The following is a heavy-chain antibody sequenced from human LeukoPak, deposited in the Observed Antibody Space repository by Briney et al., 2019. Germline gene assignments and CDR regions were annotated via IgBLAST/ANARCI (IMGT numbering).Heavy chain of an antibody. CDR3: STVRGGGYNVGDY. CDR2: FDPEDGET. Sequence: GASVKVSCKASGYTFTGYYMHWVRQAPGKGLEWMGGFDPEDGETIYAQKFQGRVTMTEDTSTDTAYMELSSLRSEDTAVYYCSTVRGGGYNVGDYWGQGTLVTVSS. D-gene: IGHD5-24*01. CDR1: GYTFTGYY. V-gene: IGHV1-24*01. J-gene: IGHJ4*02.